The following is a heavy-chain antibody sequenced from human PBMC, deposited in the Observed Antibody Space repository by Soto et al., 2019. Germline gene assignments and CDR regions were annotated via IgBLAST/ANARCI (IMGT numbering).Heavy chain of an antibody. D-gene: IGHD2-21*02. V-gene: IGHV4-39*01. CDR1: GGSIISSSYF. CDR3: ARHPSDFWFDP. CDR2: IYYSGST. Sequence: SETLSITCTVSGGSIISSSYFWGWIRQPPGKGLEWIGSIYYSGSTYYNPSLKSRVTVSVDTSKNQFSLKLSSVTAADTAVYYCARHPSDFWFDPWGQGTLVTVSS. J-gene: IGHJ5*02.